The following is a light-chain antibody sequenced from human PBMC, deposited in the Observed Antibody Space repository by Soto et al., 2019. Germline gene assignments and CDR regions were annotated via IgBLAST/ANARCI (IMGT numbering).Light chain of an antibody. J-gene: IGKJ5*01. Sequence: EIVLTQSPGTLSLPPGDRATISCRASQSVSSSYLAWYQQKPGQAPRLLIDAASSRPTDTPGRFSGGGSGTDFTLTISILEPEDFALYYCQQRSNWPITFGQGTRLEIK. CDR3: QQRSNWPIT. CDR1: QSVSSSY. V-gene: IGKV3D-20*02. CDR2: AAS.